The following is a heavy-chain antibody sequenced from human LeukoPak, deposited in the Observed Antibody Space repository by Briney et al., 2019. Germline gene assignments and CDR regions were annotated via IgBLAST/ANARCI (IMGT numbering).Heavy chain of an antibody. J-gene: IGHJ5*02. D-gene: IGHD1-1*01. CDR3: ARVAGTDTWNDSNWLDP. Sequence: ASVTVSCKASGYIFTDSYILWVRQAPGQGLEWMGWINPNSGGTNYAQKFQGRVTMTRDTSIATAYMELSRLKSDDTAVYYCARVAGTDTWNDSNWLDPWGQGTLVTVSS. CDR1: GYIFTDSY. CDR2: INPNSGGT. V-gene: IGHV1-2*02.